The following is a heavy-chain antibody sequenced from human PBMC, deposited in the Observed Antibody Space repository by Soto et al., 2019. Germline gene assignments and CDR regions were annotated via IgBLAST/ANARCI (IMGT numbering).Heavy chain of an antibody. CDR1: GGSISSYY. CDR3: ARDERGQYCCGGSCSRFDP. V-gene: IGHV4-59*06. Sequence: PSETLSLTCTVSGGSISSYYWSWIRQHPGKGLEWIGYIYYSGSTYYNPSLKSRVTISVDTSKNQFSLKLSSVTAADTAVYYCARDERGQYCCGGSCSRFDPWGQGNLVTVSS. CDR2: IYYSGST. D-gene: IGHD2-15*01. J-gene: IGHJ5*02.